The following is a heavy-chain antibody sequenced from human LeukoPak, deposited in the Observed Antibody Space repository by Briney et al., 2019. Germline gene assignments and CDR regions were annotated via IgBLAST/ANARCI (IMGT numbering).Heavy chain of an antibody. V-gene: IGHV3-33*01. CDR1: GFTFSSYG. CDR2: IWYDGSNK. J-gene: IGHJ4*02. D-gene: IGHD5-12*01. Sequence: PGESLRLSCAASGFTFSSYGMHWVRQAPGKGLEWVAVIWYDGSNKYYADSVKGRFTISRDNSKNTLYLQMNSLRAEDTAVYYCARLWGDATIFDLWGQGTLVTVSS. CDR3: ARLWGDATIFDL.